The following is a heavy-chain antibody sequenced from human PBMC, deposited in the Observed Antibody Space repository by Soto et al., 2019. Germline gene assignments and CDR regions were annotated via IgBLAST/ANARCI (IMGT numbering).Heavy chain of an antibody. CDR1: GFTFSSYA. D-gene: IGHD3-22*01. CDR3: AKDLSHDSSGYYYWGPYGMDV. CDR2: ISYDGNNK. Sequence: WGFLRLSYAASGFTFSSYAMHWVRQAPGKGLEWVAIISYDGNNKYYADSVKGRFTISRDNSKNTLYLQMNSLRAEDTAVYYCAKDLSHDSSGYYYWGPYGMDVWGQGTTVPVSS. V-gene: IGHV3-30*18. J-gene: IGHJ6*02.